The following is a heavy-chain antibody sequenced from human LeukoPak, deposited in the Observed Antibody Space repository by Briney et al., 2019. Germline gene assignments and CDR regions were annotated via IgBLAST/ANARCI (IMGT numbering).Heavy chain of an antibody. D-gene: IGHD6-13*01. V-gene: IGHV4-39*01. CDR1: GASINSHY. Sequence: SETLSLTCTVSGASINSHYWTWIRQPPGKGLEWIATIYYSGSTYYNPSLKSRVTISIDTSENQFSLKLSSVTAADTALYYCVRHVTAAEWFDPWGQGILVTVSS. CDR3: VRHVTAAEWFDP. CDR2: IYYSGST. J-gene: IGHJ5*02.